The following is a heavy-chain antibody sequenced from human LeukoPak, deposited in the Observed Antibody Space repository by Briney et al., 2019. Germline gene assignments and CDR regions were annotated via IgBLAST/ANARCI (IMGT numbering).Heavy chain of an antibody. CDR3: ARLRDYYDSSGYSYDSYFFDY. D-gene: IGHD3-22*01. CDR2: IYHSGST. CDR1: GGSISSSPYY. Sequence: SETLSLTCTVSGGSISSSPYYWGWIRQPPGKGLEWIGEIYHSGSTNYNTSLKSRVTISVDTSKNQLSLKLSSVTAADTAVYYCARLRDYYDSSGYSYDSYFFDYWGQGTLVTVSS. J-gene: IGHJ4*02. V-gene: IGHV4-39*01.